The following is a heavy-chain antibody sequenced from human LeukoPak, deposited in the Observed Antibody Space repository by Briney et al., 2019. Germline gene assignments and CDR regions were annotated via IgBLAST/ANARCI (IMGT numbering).Heavy chain of an antibody. CDR3: ARQTGSGLFTLP. V-gene: IGHV4-39*01. CDR1: GGSISSTNW. CDR2: IYYTGNT. J-gene: IGHJ4*02. D-gene: IGHD3/OR15-3a*01. Sequence: SETLSLTCVVSGGSISSTNWWSWVRQPPGKGLEWIGSIYYTGNTYYNVSLKSRVTISIDTSKNQISLRLTSVTATDTAMYYCARQTGSGLFTLPGGQGTLVTVSS.